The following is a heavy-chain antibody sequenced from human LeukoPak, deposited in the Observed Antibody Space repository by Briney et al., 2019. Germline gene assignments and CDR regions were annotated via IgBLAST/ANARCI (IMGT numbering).Heavy chain of an antibody. D-gene: IGHD5-18*01. J-gene: IGHJ6*03. CDR3: AKALIQLWRRDYYYYMDV. CDR2: ISGDGGST. V-gene: IGHV3-43*02. CDR1: GFTFDDYA. Sequence: PGGSLRLSCAASGFTFDDYAMHWVRQAPGKGLEWVSLISGDGGSTYYADSVKGRFTISRDNSKNSLYLQMNSLRTEDTALYYCAKALIQLWRRDYYYYMDVWGKGTTVTVSS.